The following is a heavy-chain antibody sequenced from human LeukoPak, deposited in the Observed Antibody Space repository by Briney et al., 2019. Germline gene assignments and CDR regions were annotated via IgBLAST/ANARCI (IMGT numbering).Heavy chain of an antibody. J-gene: IGHJ5*02. D-gene: IGHD4-17*01. CDR2: IYYSGST. Sequence: PSETLSLTCTVSGGSISSSSYYWGWIRQPPGKGLEWIGSIYYSGSTYYNPSLKSRVTISVDTSKNQFSLKLSSVTAADTAVYYCATMGTTVTTFHWFDPWGQGTLVTVSS. CDR3: ATMGTTVTTFHWFDP. V-gene: IGHV4-39*07. CDR1: GGSISSSSYY.